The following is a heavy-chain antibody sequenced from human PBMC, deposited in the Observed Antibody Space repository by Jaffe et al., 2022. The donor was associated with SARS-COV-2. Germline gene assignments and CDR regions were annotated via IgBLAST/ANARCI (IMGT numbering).Heavy chain of an antibody. V-gene: IGHV1-46*04. J-gene: IGHJ3*02. D-gene: IGHD3-10*01. Sequence: QVQLVQSGAEVKKPGASVKVSCKASGYTFTSYYMHWVRQAPGQGLEWMGIINPSGGSTSYAQKLQGRVTMTRDTSTSTVYMELSSLRSEDTAVYYCARSSITMVAFDIWGQGTMVTVSS. CDR2: INPSGGST. CDR1: GYTFTSYY. CDR3: ARSSITMVAFDI.